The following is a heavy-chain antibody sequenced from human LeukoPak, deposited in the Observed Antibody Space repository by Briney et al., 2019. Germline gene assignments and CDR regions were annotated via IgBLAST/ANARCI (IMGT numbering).Heavy chain of an antibody. CDR3: AKDISGGRGVVITSCLDY. CDR1: GFTFSNYE. Sequence: GGSLRLSCEVSGFTFSNYEMNWVRQAPGKGLEWVSSISSSSSYIYYADSVKGRFTISRDNAKNSLYLQMNSLRAEDTALYYCAKDISGGRGVVITSCLDYWGQGTLVTVSS. J-gene: IGHJ4*02. V-gene: IGHV3-21*04. CDR2: ISSSSSYI. D-gene: IGHD3-22*01.